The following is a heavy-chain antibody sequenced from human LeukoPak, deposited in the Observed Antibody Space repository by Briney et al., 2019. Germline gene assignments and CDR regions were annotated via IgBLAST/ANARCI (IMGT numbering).Heavy chain of an antibody. Sequence: SETLSLTCTVSGGSISSSSYYWGWIRQPPGKGLEGIGSIYYSGSTYYNPSLKSPVTISVDTSKHQFSLKLSSVTAADTAVCYCAALMGELSHYYYYYGMDVWGQGTTVTVSS. CDR2: IYYSGST. CDR3: AALMGELSHYYYYYGMDV. V-gene: IGHV4-39*07. CDR1: GGSISSSSYY. J-gene: IGHJ6*02. D-gene: IGHD3-16*02.